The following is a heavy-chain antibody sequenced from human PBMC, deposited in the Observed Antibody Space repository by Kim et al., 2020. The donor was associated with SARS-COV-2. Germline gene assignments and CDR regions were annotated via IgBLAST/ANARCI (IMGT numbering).Heavy chain of an antibody. V-gene: IGHV1-2*06. Sequence: ASVKVSCKASGYTFTAYFMHWVRETPGQGLEWMGRINPNGGDTNDAQKFRGRVTLTRDTSISKAYMDLSTLKSDDTAVYYCARERETTAGRFFDFWGQGTLVTVSS. CDR1: GYTFTAYF. CDR3: ARERETTAGRFFDF. D-gene: IGHD6-13*01. CDR2: INPNGGDT. J-gene: IGHJ4*02.